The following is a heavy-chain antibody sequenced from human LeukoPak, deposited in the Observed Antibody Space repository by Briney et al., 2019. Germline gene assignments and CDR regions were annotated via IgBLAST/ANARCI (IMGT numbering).Heavy chain of an antibody. V-gene: IGHV4-34*01. D-gene: IGHD4-11*01. CDR2: INHGGHT. Sequence: PSETLSLTCDVYGGSLSGYYWGWIRQPPGKRREWIGEINHGGHTNYNPSLKSRVDMSVDTSKKQFSLNLGSVTAADTAVYYCVRGLYSRDAGYWGQGTLVTVSS. CDR1: GGSLSGYY. J-gene: IGHJ4*02. CDR3: VRGLYSRDAGY.